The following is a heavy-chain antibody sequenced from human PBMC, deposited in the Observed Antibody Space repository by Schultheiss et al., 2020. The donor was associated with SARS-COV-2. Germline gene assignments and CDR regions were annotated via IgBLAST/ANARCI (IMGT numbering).Heavy chain of an antibody. D-gene: IGHD2-15*01. CDR3: ARALGSAYSYGMDV. Sequence: SETLSLTCTVSGGSISSGGYYWSWIRQPPGKGLEWIGYIYYSGSTYYNPSLKSRVTISVDTSKNQFSLKLSSVTAADTAVYYCARALGSAYSYGMDVWGQGTTVTVSS. J-gene: IGHJ6*02. CDR2: IYYSGST. CDR1: GGSISSGGYY. V-gene: IGHV4-61*08.